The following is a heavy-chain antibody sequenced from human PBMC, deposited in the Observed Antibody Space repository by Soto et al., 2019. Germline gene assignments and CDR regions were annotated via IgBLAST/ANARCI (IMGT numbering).Heavy chain of an antibody. CDR1: GFSVNSNY. J-gene: IGHJ6*02. CDR2: VFRGGST. CDR3: ARVSGGYGMDV. V-gene: IGHV3-53*01. Sequence: PGGSLRLSCAASGFSVNSNYMAWVRQAPGKGLEWVSVVFRGGSTYYADSVKGRFTVSRDKSKNTLHLQTKSLRAEDTAVYYCARVSGGYGMDVWGPGTAVTVSS. D-gene: IGHD2-15*01.